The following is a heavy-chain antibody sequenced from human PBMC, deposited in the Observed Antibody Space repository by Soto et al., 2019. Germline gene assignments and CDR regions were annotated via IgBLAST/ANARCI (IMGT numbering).Heavy chain of an antibody. D-gene: IGHD1-26*01. Sequence: SETLSLTCTVSGGSISTYYWSWIRQPPGKGLEWIGYIYNSGSTNYNPSLKSRVTMSVDTSKNQFSLKLSSVTAADTAVYYCARRYGGNFDYWGQGTLVTVSS. V-gene: IGHV4-59*01. CDR3: ARRYGGNFDY. J-gene: IGHJ4*02. CDR1: GGSISTYY. CDR2: IYNSGST.